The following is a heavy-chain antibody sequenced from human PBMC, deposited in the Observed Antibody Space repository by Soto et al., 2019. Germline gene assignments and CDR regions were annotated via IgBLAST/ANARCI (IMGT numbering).Heavy chain of an antibody. J-gene: IGHJ4*02. CDR1: GFTFSGYW. D-gene: IGHD5-12*01. Sequence: EAKLVESGGGLVQPGGSLRLSCAASGFTFSGYWMHWVRQAPERGMVWVSRINGDGTTTHYADSVTGRFTISRDNAKNTLYLQMNSRRAEDTAVYSWVRSREGYNLVADYWCQGTLVTVSS. CDR2: INGDGTTT. CDR3: VRSREGYNLVADY. V-gene: IGHV3-74*01.